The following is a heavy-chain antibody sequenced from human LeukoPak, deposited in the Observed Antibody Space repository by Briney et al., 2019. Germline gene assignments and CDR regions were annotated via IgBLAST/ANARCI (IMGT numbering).Heavy chain of an antibody. V-gene: IGHV4-4*07. J-gene: IGHJ5*02. Sequence: SETLSLTCTVSGVSISSYYWSWIRQPAGKGLEWIGRIYTSGSTNYNPSLKSRVTISVDTSKNQFSLKLSSVTAADTAVYYCARGFSGWSPGWFDPWGQGTLVTVSS. CDR1: GVSISSYY. CDR3: ARGFSGWSPGWFDP. CDR2: IYTSGST. D-gene: IGHD6-19*01.